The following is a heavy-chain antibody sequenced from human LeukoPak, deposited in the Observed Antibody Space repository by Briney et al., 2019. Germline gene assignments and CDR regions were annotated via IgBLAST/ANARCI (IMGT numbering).Heavy chain of an antibody. CDR3: AMPQYYGSGSDAFDI. CDR2: INHSGST. D-gene: IGHD3-10*01. CDR1: GGSFSGYY. Sequence: SETLSLTCAVYGGSFSGYYLSWIRQPPGKGLEWIGEINHSGSTNYNPSLKSRVTISVDTSKNQFSLKLSSVTAADTAVYYCAMPQYYGSGSDAFDIWGQGTMVTVSS. V-gene: IGHV4-34*01. J-gene: IGHJ3*02.